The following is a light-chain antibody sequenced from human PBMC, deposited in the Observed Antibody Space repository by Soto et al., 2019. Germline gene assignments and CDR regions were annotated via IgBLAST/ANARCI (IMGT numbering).Light chain of an antibody. CDR3: QQYGSSPPFT. J-gene: IGKJ3*01. CDR1: QSVSNN. CDR2: GAS. V-gene: IGKV3-15*01. Sequence: EIVMTQSPATLSVSPGERATLSCRASQSVSNNLAWYQKKPGQAPRLLIYGASTRATGIPARFSGSGSGTEFTLTISSLQSEDFAFYYCQQYGSSPPFTFGPGTKVDIK.